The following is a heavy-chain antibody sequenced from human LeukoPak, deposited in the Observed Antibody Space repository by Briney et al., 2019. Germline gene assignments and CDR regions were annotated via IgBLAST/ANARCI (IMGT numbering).Heavy chain of an antibody. CDR2: IKQDGSEK. D-gene: IGHD3-3*01. Sequence: GGSLRLSCAASGFTFSSYWMSWVRQAPGKGLEWVANIKQDGSEKYYVDSVKGRFTISRDNAKNSLYLQMNSLRAEDTAVYYCARLVSEYYDFWSGYYQDVWGQGTTVTVFS. J-gene: IGHJ6*02. CDR1: GFTFSSYW. CDR3: ARLVSEYYDFWSGYYQDV. V-gene: IGHV3-7*01.